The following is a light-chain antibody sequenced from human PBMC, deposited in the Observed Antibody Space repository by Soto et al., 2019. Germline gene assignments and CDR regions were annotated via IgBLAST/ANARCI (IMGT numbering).Light chain of an antibody. CDR1: QGISSY. Sequence: IQLTQSPSSLSASVGDRVTITCRASQGISSYLAWYQQKPGKAPKLLIYAASTLQSGGPSRFSSSGSATDFSLTISSLQPEDYAAYYCHQLNNCRRTFAQGTRLEIK. CDR3: HQLNNCRRT. J-gene: IGKJ5*01. CDR2: AAS. V-gene: IGKV1-9*01.